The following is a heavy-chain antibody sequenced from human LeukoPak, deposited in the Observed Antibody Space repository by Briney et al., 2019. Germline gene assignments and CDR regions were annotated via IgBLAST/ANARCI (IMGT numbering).Heavy chain of an antibody. J-gene: IGHJ4*02. Sequence: ASVKVSCKASGYTFTGYYMHWVRQAPGQGLERMGRINPNSGGTNYAQKFQGRVTMTRDTSISTAYMELCRLRSDDTAVYYCSSHSGYDSDFDYWGQGTLVTVSS. V-gene: IGHV1-2*06. D-gene: IGHD5-12*01. CDR1: GYTFTGYY. CDR2: INPNSGGT. CDR3: SSHSGYDSDFDY.